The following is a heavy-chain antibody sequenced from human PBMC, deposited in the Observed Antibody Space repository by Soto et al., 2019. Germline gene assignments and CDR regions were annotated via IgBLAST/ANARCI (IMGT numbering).Heavy chain of an antibody. CDR1: GLSLSTGKLG. CDR3: ALIKDCSRTDCYLASFDP. J-gene: IGHJ5*02. Sequence: QVTLKESGPVLVKPTETLTLTCTVSGLSLSTGKLGVSWIRQPPGKALEWLAHSFSNDDKSYSTSLRSRVTISKDTSRSQVVLTMTNMDPLDSGTYYCALIKDCSRTDCYLASFDPWGQGTLVTVSS. D-gene: IGHD2-2*01. CDR2: SFSNDDK. V-gene: IGHV2-26*01.